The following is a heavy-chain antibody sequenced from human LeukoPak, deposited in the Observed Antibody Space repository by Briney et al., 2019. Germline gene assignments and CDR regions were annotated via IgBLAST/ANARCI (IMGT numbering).Heavy chain of an antibody. D-gene: IGHD1-26*01. J-gene: IGHJ3*02. CDR2: TYYSGST. CDR3: AREPHSSGSYSGDAFDI. V-gene: IGHV4-39*02. CDR1: GGSISSSSYY. Sequence: PSETLSLTCTVSGGSISSSSYYWGWIRQPPGKGLEWIGSTYYSGSTYYNPSLKSRVTISVDTSKNQFSLKLSSVTAADTAVYYCAREPHSSGSYSGDAFDIWGQGTMVTVSS.